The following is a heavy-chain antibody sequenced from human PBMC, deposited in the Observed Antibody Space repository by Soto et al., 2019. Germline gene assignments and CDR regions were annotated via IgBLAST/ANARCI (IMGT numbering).Heavy chain of an antibody. CDR2: ISAYNGNT. CDR3: AREGEYDFWSGNPRARYFDY. V-gene: IGHV1-18*01. D-gene: IGHD3-3*01. Sequence: ASVKVSCKASVYTFTSNGISWVRQAPGQGLEWMGWISAYNGNTNYAQKLQGRVTMTTDTSTSTAYMELRSLRFDDTAVYYCAREGEYDFWSGNPRARYFDYWGQGTLVTVSS. CDR1: VYTFTSNG. J-gene: IGHJ4*02.